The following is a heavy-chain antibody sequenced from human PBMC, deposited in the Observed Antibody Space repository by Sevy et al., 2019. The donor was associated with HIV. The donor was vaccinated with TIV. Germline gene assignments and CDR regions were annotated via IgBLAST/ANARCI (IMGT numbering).Heavy chain of an antibody. CDR2: VNSDGSST. CDR3: VAANTWEDY. Sequence: GGSLRLSCSASGFTFSSYWMHWVRQAPGKGLLWVSGVNSDGSSTNYADYVKGRFTISRDSAKNTLYPQMNSLRAEDTAVYFCVAANTWEDYWGQGTLVTVSS. CDR1: GFTFSSYW. J-gene: IGHJ4*02. V-gene: IGHV3-74*01. D-gene: IGHD1-26*01.